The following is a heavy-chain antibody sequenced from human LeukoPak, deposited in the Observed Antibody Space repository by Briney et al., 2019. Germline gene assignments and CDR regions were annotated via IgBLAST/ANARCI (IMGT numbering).Heavy chain of an antibody. CDR2: IYTSGST. J-gene: IGHJ6*02. Sequence: PSETLCLTCTVSGGSISSYYWSWIRQPAGKGLEWIGRIYTSGSTNYNPSLKSRVTISVDTSKNQFSLKLSAVTAADTAVYYCARCSGEYYYYGMDVWGQGTTVTVSS. CDR3: ARCSGEYYYYGMDV. CDR1: GGSISSYY. V-gene: IGHV4-4*07. D-gene: IGHD2-15*01.